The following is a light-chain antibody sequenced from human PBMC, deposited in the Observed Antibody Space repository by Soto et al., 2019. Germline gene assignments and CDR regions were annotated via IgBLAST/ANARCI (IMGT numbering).Light chain of an antibody. CDR2: EGI. CDR1: SSYIL. Sequence: QSVLTQPASVSGSPGQSITISYTGTSSYILVSWYQLHPGKLPKLIIYEGIKRASGVSNRFSGSGSGNTASLTISGLQAEDEADYYCCSFVGSSTVVVFGGGTQLTVL. V-gene: IGLV2-23*03. J-gene: IGLJ2*01. CDR3: CSFVGSSTVVV.